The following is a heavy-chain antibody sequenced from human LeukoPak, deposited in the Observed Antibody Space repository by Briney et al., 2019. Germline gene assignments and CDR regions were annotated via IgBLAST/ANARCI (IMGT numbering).Heavy chain of an antibody. Sequence: GGSLRLSCAASGFTVSSNYMSWVRQAPGKGLEWVSVIYSGGSTYHADSVKGRFTISRDNSKNTLYLQMNSLRAEDTAVYYCARVSKVVVPDARDYYYMDVWGKGTTVTVSS. D-gene: IGHD2-2*01. J-gene: IGHJ6*03. CDR3: ARVSKVVVPDARDYYYMDV. V-gene: IGHV3-66*02. CDR2: IYSGGST. CDR1: GFTVSSNY.